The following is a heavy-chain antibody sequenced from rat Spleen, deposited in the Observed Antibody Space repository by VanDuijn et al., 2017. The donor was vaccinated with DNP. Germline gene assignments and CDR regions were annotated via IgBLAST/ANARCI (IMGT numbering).Heavy chain of an antibody. CDR3: ARHGRVTTVATYWYFDF. V-gene: IGHV5-25*01. Sequence: EVQLVQSGGGLVQPGRSLELSCAASGFTFSNYDMAWVRQAPMKGLEWVATIATTSGSTYYRDSVKGRFTVSRDNAESTLYLQMDSLRSEDTATYFCARHGRVTTVATYWYFDFWGPGTMVTVSS. CDR1: GFTFSNYD. D-gene: IGHD1-3*01. J-gene: IGHJ1*01. CDR2: IATTSGST.